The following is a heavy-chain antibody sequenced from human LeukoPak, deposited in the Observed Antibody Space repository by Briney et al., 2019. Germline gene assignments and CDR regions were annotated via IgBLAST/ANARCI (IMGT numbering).Heavy chain of an antibody. CDR2: ISYDGSNK. CDR3: ARDGLLGYFDY. CDR1: GFTFSSYA. Sequence: PGRSLRLSCAASGFTFSSYAMHWVRQAPGKGLEWVAVISYDGSNKYYADSVKGRFTISRDNSENTLYLQMNSLRAEDTAVYYCARDGLLGYFDYWGQGTLVTVSS. J-gene: IGHJ4*02. V-gene: IGHV3-30-3*01. D-gene: IGHD1-26*01.